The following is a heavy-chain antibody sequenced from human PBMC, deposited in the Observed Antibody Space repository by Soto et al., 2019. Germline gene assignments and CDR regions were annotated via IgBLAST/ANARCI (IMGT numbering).Heavy chain of an antibody. CDR1: GGSFSGYI. V-gene: IGHV4-34*01. J-gene: IGHJ5*02. CDR3: ASREWLLNWFDP. CDR2: IYYSGST. Sequence: SETLSLTCDVYGGSFSGYIWGWIRQPPGKGLEWIGSIYYSGSTHYNPSLKSRVTISVDTSKNQFSLKLSSVTAADTAVYYCASREWLLNWFDPWGQGTLVTVSS. D-gene: IGHD3-3*01.